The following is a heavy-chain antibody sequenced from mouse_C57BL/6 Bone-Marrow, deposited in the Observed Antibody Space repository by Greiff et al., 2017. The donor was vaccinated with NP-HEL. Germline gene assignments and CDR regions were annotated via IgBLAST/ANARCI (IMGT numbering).Heavy chain of an antibody. CDR2: IYPGSGNT. CDR1: GYTFTDYY. J-gene: IGHJ1*03. CDR3: ARETTTVVGYFDV. Sequence: QVQLQQSGAELVRPGASVKLSCKASGYTFTDYYINWVKQRPGQGLEWIARIYPGSGNTYYNEKFKGKATLTAEKSSSTAYMQLSSLTSEDSAVYFCARETTTVVGYFDVWGTGTTVTVSS. D-gene: IGHD1-1*01. V-gene: IGHV1-76*01.